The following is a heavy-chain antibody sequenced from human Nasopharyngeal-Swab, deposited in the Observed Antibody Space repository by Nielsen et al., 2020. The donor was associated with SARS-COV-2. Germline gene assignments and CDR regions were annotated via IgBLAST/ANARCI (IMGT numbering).Heavy chain of an antibody. J-gene: IGHJ4*02. CDR2: ISYDGSNK. CDR3: ARDLDLYCGGDCSTWGGLDH. Sequence: GESLKISCAASGFTFSSYAMHWVRQAPGKGLEWVAVISYDGSNKYYADSVKGRFTISRDNSKNTLYLQMNSLRAEDTAVYYCARDLDLYCGGDCSTWGGLDHWGQGTLVTVSS. V-gene: IGHV3-30-3*01. CDR1: GFTFSSYA. D-gene: IGHD2-21*02.